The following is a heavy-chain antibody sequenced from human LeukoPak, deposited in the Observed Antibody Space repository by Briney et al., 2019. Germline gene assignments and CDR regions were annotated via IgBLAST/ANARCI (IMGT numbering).Heavy chain of an antibody. V-gene: IGHV3-21*01. D-gene: IGHD3-9*01. CDR3: ARDVQYYDILTGYYYGMDV. Sequence: GGSLRLSCAASGFTFSSYAMSWVRQAPGKGLEWVSSISSSSSYIYYADSVKGRFTISRDNAKNSLYLQVNSLRAEDTAVYYCARDVQYYDILTGYYYGMDVWGQGTTVTVSS. CDR2: ISSSSSYI. CDR1: GFTFSSYA. J-gene: IGHJ6*02.